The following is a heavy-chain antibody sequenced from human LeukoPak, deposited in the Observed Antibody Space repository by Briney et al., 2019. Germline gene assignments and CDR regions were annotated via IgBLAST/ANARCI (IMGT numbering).Heavy chain of an antibody. Sequence: GGSLRLSCSASGFTFSTYDMNWVRQAPGKGLEWVSSITSRSKYIYYADSVKGRFTMSRDNAKSTVYLQMNSLRAEDTAVYYCAMRFDYWGQGTLVTVSS. V-gene: IGHV3-21*06. J-gene: IGHJ4*02. CDR1: GFTFSTYD. CDR2: ITSRSKYI. D-gene: IGHD3-10*01. CDR3: AMRFDY.